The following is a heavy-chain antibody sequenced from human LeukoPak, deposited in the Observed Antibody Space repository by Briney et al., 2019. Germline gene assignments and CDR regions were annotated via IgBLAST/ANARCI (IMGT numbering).Heavy chain of an antibody. CDR1: GGTFSSYA. V-gene: IGHV1-69*05. CDR3: ARGSSTSCYMDV. CDR2: IIPIFGTA. Sequence: SVKVPCKASGGTFSSYAISWVRQAPGQGLEWMGGIIPIFGTANYAQKFQGGVTITTDESTSTAYMELSSLRSEDTAVYYCARGSSTSCYMDVWGKGTTVTVSS. D-gene: IGHD2-2*01. J-gene: IGHJ6*04.